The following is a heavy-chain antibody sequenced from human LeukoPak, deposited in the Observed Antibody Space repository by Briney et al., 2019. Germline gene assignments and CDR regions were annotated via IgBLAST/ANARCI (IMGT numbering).Heavy chain of an antibody. J-gene: IGHJ3*02. CDR2: INGSDGTT. D-gene: IGHD3-10*01. V-gene: IGHV3-23*01. CDR1: GFTFSSYT. Sequence: PAESLRLSCAASGFTFSSYTMSWVRQAPGKGLEWVSSINGSDGTTYYADSVKGRFAISRDNSKNTLYLQIYSLRAEDTAVYYCGKRQHGSGTYYSAFDIWGQGTMVTASS. CDR3: GKRQHGSGTYYSAFDI.